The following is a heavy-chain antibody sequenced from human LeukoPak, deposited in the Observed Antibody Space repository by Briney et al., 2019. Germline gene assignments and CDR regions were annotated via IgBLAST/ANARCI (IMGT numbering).Heavy chain of an antibody. J-gene: IGHJ6*03. CDR2: IRYDGSNK. V-gene: IGHV3-30*02. CDR1: GFTFSSYG. CDR3: AKDGRPGGWLAYYYYYMDV. D-gene: IGHD6-19*01. Sequence: QPGGSLRLSCAASGFTFSSYGMHWVRQAPGKGLEWVAFIRYDGSNKYYTDSVKGRFTISRDNSKNTLYLQMNSLRAEDTAVYYCAKDGRPGGWLAYYYYYMDVWGKGTTVTFSS.